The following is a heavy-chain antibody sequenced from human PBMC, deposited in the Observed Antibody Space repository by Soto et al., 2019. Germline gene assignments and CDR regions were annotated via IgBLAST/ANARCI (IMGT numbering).Heavy chain of an antibody. D-gene: IGHD2-2*01. CDR1: GGSFSGYY. CDR3: ARGNFNIVVVPAGNYYYYYLDV. J-gene: IGHJ6*03. V-gene: IGHV4-34*01. Sequence: PSDTLSLTCAVYGGSFSGYYWSWIRQPPGKGLEWIGEINHSGSTNYNPSLKSRVTISVDTSKNQFSLKLSSVTAADTAVYYCARGNFNIVVVPAGNYYYYYLDVWGKGTTVTVSS. CDR2: INHSGST.